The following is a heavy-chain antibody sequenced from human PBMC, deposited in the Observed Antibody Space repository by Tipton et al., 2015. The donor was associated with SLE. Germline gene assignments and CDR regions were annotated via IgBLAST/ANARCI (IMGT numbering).Heavy chain of an antibody. D-gene: IGHD3-3*01. Sequence: TLSLTCTVSGGSISSGGYYWSWIRQHPGKGLEWIGSIYYSGSTYYNPSLKSRVTISVDTSKNQFSLKLSSVTAADTAVYYCARVGEPNHYDFWSGYHYWYFDLWGRGTLVTVSS. CDR3: ARVGEPNHYDFWSGYHYWYFDL. V-gene: IGHV4-39*07. J-gene: IGHJ2*01. CDR2: IYYSGST. CDR1: GGSISSGGYY.